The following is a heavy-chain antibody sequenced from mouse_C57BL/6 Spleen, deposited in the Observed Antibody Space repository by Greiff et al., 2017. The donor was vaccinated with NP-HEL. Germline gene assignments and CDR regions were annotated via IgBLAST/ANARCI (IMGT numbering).Heavy chain of an antibody. CDR2: ISSGGDYI. J-gene: IGHJ2*01. Sequence: EVMLVESGEGLVKPGGSLKLSCAASGFTFSSYAMSWVRQTPEKRLEWVAYISSGGDYIYYADTVKGRFTISRDNARNTLYLQMSSLKSEDTAMYYCTRGANYYGSSYVDYWGQGTTLTVSS. CDR1: GFTFSSYA. D-gene: IGHD1-1*01. V-gene: IGHV5-9-1*02. CDR3: TRGANYYGSSYVDY.